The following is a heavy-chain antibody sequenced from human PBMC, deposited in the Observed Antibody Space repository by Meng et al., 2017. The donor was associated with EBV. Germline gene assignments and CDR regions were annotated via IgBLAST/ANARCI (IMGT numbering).Heavy chain of an antibody. CDR1: GYTFTSDY. D-gene: IGHD1/OR15-1a*01. CDR2: IIPAGGNT. Sequence: QVQLVQCGAEVKKPGVSVKVSCKASGYTFTSDYLHWVRQAPGQGLEWMGIIIPAGGNTNYAQKFRGRFTMTRDTSTSTVYMDLSILTSEDTAVYYCVRELVGGTFDYWGQGTLVTVSS. V-gene: IGHV1-46*01. J-gene: IGHJ4*02. CDR3: VRELVGGTFDY.